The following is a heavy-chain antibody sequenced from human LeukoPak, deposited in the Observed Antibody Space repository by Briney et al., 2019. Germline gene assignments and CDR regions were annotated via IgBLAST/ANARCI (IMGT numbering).Heavy chain of an antibody. J-gene: IGHJ4*02. CDR3: ARGPETDFWSGYADY. CDR1: GFTFSSYA. Sequence: PGRSLRLSCAASGFTFSSYAMHWVRQAPGKGLEWVAVISYDGSNKYYADSVKGRFTISRDNSKNTLYLQMNSLRAEDTAVYYCARGPETDFWSGYADYWGQGTLDTVSS. V-gene: IGHV3-30*01. CDR2: ISYDGSNK. D-gene: IGHD3-3*01.